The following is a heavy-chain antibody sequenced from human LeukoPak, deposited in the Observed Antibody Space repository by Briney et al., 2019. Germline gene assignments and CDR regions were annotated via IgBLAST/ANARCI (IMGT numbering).Heavy chain of an antibody. D-gene: IGHD5-18*01. V-gene: IGHV1-18*01. CDR2: ISAYNGNT. J-gene: IGHJ4*02. CDR1: GYTFTSFG. Sequence: GASVKVSCKASGYTFTSFGISWVRQAPGQGLEWMGWISAYNGNTKSAQKFQGRVTMTTDTSTSTAHMEVRSLRSDDTAVFYCVRDLGVDTSMIFFDYWGQGTLVTVSS. CDR3: VRDLGVDTSMIFFDY.